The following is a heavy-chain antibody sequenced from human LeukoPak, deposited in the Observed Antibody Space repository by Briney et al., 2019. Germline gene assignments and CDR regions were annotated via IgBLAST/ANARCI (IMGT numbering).Heavy chain of an antibody. V-gene: IGHV3-9*01. CDR1: GFTFDDYA. D-gene: IGHD4-17*01. Sequence: PGGSLRLSCAASGFTFDDYAMHWVRQAPGKGLEWVSGISWNSGSIGYADSVKGRFTISRDNAKNSLYLQMNSLRAEDTALYYCAKDILGYGGNSAGYFQHWGQGTLVTVSS. CDR2: ISWNSGSI. CDR3: AKDILGYGGNSAGYFQH. J-gene: IGHJ1*01.